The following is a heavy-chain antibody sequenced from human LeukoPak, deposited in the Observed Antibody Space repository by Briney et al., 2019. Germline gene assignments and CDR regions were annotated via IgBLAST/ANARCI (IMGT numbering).Heavy chain of an antibody. CDR1: GDSISRYY. Sequence: PSETLSLTCTVSGDSISRYYWSWIRQPPGKGLEWIGHIYNGGSITYNPSLKSRVTMSIDTSNNQFSLRLRFVTAADTAVYYCVRDSGTTGEVKFDPWGQGTLVTVSS. CDR3: VRDSGTTGEVKFDP. V-gene: IGHV4-4*07. CDR2: IYNGGSI. J-gene: IGHJ5*02. D-gene: IGHD3-10*01.